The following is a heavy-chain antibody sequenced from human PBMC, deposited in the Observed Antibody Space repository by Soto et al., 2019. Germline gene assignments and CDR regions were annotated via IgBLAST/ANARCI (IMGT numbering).Heavy chain of an antibody. D-gene: IGHD6-19*01. CDR3: ARHIAVSGTRGFDF. CDR1: GGSISTNW. V-gene: IGHV4-4*02. J-gene: IGHJ4*01. CDR2: IYHSGAT. Sequence: QVQLQESGPGLMKPSGTLSLTCAVSGGSISTNWWSWVRQPPGKGLEWIGEIYHSGATNYNPSLKNRVTMSVDKSQNHLSLNLTSVTAADTAVYYCARHIAVSGTRGFDFWGHGTRVTVSS.